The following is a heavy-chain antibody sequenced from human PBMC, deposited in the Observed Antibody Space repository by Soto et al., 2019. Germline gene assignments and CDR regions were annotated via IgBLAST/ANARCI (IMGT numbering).Heavy chain of an antibody. V-gene: IGHV4-39*01. CDR2: IYDSGST. Sequence: PSETLSLTCTVSGGSIGSSSYYWGWIRQPPGKGLEWIGSIYDSGSTYYNPSLKSRVATSVDTDKNQFSLQLSSVTPADTAVYHCARNLIGEYNYGNNWFDPWGQGTLVTVS. D-gene: IGHD5-18*01. CDR1: GGSIGSSSYY. J-gene: IGHJ5*02. CDR3: ARNLIGEYNYGNNWFDP.